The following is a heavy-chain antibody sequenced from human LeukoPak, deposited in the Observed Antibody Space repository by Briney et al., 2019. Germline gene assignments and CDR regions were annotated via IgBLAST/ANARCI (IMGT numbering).Heavy chain of an antibody. CDR1: GFTFSNGW. V-gene: IGHV3-53*01. D-gene: IGHD5-24*01. Sequence: GGSLRLSCAASGFTFSNGWLSWVRQAPGKGLEWVSALYGGGSTFYADSVRGRATISRDNSKNMMYLQMNSLRAEDTAVYYCARDGHNYYFDSWGQGTLVTVSS. J-gene: IGHJ4*02. CDR2: LYGGGST. CDR3: ARDGHNYYFDS.